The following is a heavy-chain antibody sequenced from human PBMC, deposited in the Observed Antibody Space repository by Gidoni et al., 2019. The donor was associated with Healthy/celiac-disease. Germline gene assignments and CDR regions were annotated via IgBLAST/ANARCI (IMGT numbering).Heavy chain of an antibody. CDR2: ISSSSSYI. Sequence: EVQLVESGGGLVKPGGSLRLSCAASGVTFSSYSMNWVRQAPGKGLEWVSAISSSSSYIYYADAVKGRFTISRDNAKNSLYLQMNSLRAEDTAVYYCARLLGVDGSSWNQDWFDPWGQGTLVTVSS. V-gene: IGHV3-21*01. J-gene: IGHJ5*02. CDR1: GVTFSSYS. D-gene: IGHD6-13*01. CDR3: ARLLGVDGSSWNQDWFDP.